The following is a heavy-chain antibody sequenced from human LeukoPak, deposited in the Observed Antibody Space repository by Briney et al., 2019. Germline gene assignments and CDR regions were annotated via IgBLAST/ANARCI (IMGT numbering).Heavy chain of an antibody. CDR2: IIPILGIA. V-gene: IGHV1-69*04. Sequence: SVKVSCKASGGTFSSYAISWVRQAPGQGLEWMGRIIPILGIANYAQKFQGRVTITADKSTSTAYMELSSLRSEDTAVYYCARDGGGNSAWFDPWGQGTLVTVSS. CDR1: GGTFSSYA. D-gene: IGHD4-23*01. CDR3: ARDGGGNSAWFDP. J-gene: IGHJ5*02.